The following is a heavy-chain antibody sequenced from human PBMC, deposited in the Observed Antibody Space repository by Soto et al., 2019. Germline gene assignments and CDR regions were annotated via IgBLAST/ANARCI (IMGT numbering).Heavy chain of an antibody. CDR2: INSDGSST. V-gene: IGHV3-74*01. CDR3: ARGADILTGYAPDAFDI. J-gene: IGHJ3*02. Sequence: EVQLVESGGGLVQPGGSLRLSCAASGFTFSSYWMHWVRQAPGKGLVWVSRINSDGSSTSYADSVKGRFTISRDNAKNTLYLQMKSLGAEDTAVSYCARGADILTGYAPDAFDIWGQGTMVTVSS. D-gene: IGHD3-9*01. CDR1: GFTFSSYW.